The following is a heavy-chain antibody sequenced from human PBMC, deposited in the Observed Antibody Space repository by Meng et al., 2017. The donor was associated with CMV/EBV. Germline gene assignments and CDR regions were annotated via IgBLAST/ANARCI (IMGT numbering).Heavy chain of an antibody. CDR3: ARGGASVAGLRHYYYYNMDV. Sequence: LSLTCAASGFPFSRFWMHWVRQAPGKGLVWVSHIFSDGSTTNYADSVKGRFTISRDNAKNTLYLQMNSLRAEDTAVYYCARGGASVAGLRHYYYYNMDVWGLGTTVTVSS. D-gene: IGHD6-19*01. V-gene: IGHV3-74*01. CDR2: IFSDGSTT. J-gene: IGHJ6*02. CDR1: GFPFSRFW.